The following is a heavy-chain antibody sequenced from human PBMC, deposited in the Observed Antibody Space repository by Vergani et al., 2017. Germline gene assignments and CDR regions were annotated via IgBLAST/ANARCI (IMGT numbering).Heavy chain of an antibody. J-gene: IGHJ4*02. CDR3: ARGRVLRYFDWLSHLDY. V-gene: IGHV4-30-4*08. D-gene: IGHD3-9*01. Sequence: QVQLQESGPGLVKPSQTLSLTCTVSGGPISSGDYYWSWIRQPPGKGLEWIGYIYYSGSTYYNPSLKSRVTISVDTSKNQFSLKLSSVTAADTAVYYCARGRVLRYFDWLSHLDYWGQGTLVTVSS. CDR1: GGPISSGDYY. CDR2: IYYSGST.